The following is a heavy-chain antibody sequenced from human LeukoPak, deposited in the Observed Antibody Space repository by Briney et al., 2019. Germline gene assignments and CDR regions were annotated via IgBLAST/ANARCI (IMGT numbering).Heavy chain of an antibody. D-gene: IGHD1-1*01. Sequence: SETLSLTCTVSGGSISSSSYCWGWIRQPPGKGLEWIGSIYYSGSTYYNPSLKSRVTISVDTSKNQFSLKLSSVTAADTAVYYCARGLGSYNWNDGGVWFDPWGQGTLVTVSS. CDR2: IYYSGST. V-gene: IGHV4-39*07. CDR3: ARGLGSYNWNDGGVWFDP. J-gene: IGHJ5*02. CDR1: GGSISSSSYC.